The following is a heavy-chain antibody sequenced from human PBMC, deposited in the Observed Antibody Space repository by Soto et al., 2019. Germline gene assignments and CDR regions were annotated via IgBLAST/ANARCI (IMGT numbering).Heavy chain of an antibody. V-gene: IGHV3-21*02. Sequence: EVQLVESGGGLVRPGGSMRLSGAASGFTFNRYTMNWVRQAPGTGLEWVAAISTPGMFIFYADSTEDRCTIVRDNANNSLSLQMHRLTAEDTALYYCASTGYHDFWSGYGLHVWGQGTTVTFSS. D-gene: IGHD3-3*01. CDR3: ASTGYHDFWSGYGLHV. J-gene: IGHJ6*02. CDR1: GFTFNRYT. CDR2: ISTPGMFI.